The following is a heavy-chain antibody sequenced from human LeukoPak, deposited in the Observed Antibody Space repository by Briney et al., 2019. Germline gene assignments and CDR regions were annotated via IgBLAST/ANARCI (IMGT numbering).Heavy chain of an antibody. Sequence: KASETLSLTCTVSGGSISSYYWSWVRQPPGKGLERIGYIHYSGYTNSNPSLKSRVAISVDTSKNQFSLKLSSVTAADTAVYYCAREGGGDAIDAFDIWGQGTMVTVSS. CDR3: AREGGGDAIDAFDI. CDR1: GGSISSYY. V-gene: IGHV4-59*01. D-gene: IGHD2-21*02. J-gene: IGHJ3*02. CDR2: IHYSGYT.